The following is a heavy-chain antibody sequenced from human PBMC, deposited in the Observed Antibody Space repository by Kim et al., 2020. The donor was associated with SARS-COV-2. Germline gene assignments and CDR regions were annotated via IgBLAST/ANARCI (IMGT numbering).Heavy chain of an antibody. CDR3: AKDLPKNYYYDSGKEGVGGDAFGI. CDR1: GFTFSSYA. J-gene: IGHJ3*02. CDR2: ISGSGGST. D-gene: IGHD3-22*01. V-gene: IGHV3-23*01. Sequence: GGSLRLSCAASGFTFSSYAMSWVRQAPGKGLEWVSAISGSGGSTYYADSVKGRFTISRDNSKNTLYLQMNSLRAEDTAVYYCAKDLPKNYYYDSGKEGVGGDAFGIWGQGTMVTVSS.